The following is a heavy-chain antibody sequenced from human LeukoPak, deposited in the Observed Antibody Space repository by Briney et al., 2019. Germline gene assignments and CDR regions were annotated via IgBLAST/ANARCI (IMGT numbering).Heavy chain of an antibody. D-gene: IGHD3-10*01. CDR1: GFTFDDYA. J-gene: IGHJ6*04. CDR2: ISWDGGST. Sequence: GGSLRLSCAASGFTFDDYAMHWVRQAPGKGLEWVSLISWDGGSTYYADSVKGRFTISRDNSKNSLYPQMNSLRAEDTALYYCAKDMGYYGSGSYHVWGKGTTVTVSS. CDR3: AKDMGYYGSGSYHV. V-gene: IGHV3-43D*03.